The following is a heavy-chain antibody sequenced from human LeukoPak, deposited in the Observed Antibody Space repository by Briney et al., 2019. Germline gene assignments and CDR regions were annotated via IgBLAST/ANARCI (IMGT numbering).Heavy chain of an antibody. CDR1: GYTFTDYY. CDR3: ASGHSSGWFPFYYFDY. J-gene: IGHJ4*02. Sequence: ASVKVSCKASGYTFTDYYMHWVRQAPGQGLEWMGWINPNSGGTNFAQKFQGRVTMTRDTSISTAYMELSRLRSDDTAVYYCASGHSSGWFPFYYFDYWGQGTLVTVSS. D-gene: IGHD6-19*01. CDR2: INPNSGGT. V-gene: IGHV1-2*02.